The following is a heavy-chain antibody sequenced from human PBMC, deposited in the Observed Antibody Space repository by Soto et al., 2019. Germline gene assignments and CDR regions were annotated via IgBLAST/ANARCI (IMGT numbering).Heavy chain of an antibody. J-gene: IGHJ4*02. CDR1: GGSITSYY. CDR2: MYMRGRA. V-gene: IGHV4-59*01. D-gene: IGHD1-26*01. CDR3: ARERVVATSGHFDY. Sequence: QVQLQESGPGLVKPSETLSLTCTVSGGSITSYYWSWVRQPPGEGLEWIGYMYMRGRANSNPALMRLVTVVLDTSKNLFSLSLSSVTAADTAGYYGARERVVATSGHFDYWGQGILVTVSS.